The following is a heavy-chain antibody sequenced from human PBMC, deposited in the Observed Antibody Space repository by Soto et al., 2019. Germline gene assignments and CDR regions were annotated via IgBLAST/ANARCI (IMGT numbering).Heavy chain of an antibody. J-gene: IGHJ2*01. Sequence: QVQLVESGGGVVQPGRSLRLSCAPSGFTINTYSMHWVRQAPGKGLEWVAVISSDGGNKYYADSVKGRFTISRDNSKNTLYLQMNSLRAEDTAVYYCARDYGDYPLYWYFDLWGRGTLVTVSS. D-gene: IGHD4-17*01. CDR2: ISSDGGNK. CDR3: ARDYGDYPLYWYFDL. CDR1: GFTINTYS. V-gene: IGHV3-30-3*01.